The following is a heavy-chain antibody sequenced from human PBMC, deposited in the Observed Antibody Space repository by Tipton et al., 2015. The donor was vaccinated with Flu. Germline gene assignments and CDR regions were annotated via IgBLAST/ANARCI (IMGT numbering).Heavy chain of an antibody. CDR3: ARGGGRATTTVTEENWFAP. CDR1: GFTFSSYD. D-gene: IGHD4-17*01. V-gene: IGHV3-13*01. J-gene: IGHJ5*02. Sequence: CAASGFTFSSYDMHWVRQATGKGLEWVSAIGTAGDTYYPGSVKGRFTISRENAKNSLYLQMNSLRAGDTAVYYCARGGGRATTTVTEENWFAPWGQGTLVTVSS. CDR2: IGTAGDT.